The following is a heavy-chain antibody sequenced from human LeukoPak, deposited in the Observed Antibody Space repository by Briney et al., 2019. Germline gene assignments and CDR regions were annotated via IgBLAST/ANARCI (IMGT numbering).Heavy chain of an antibody. CDR2: IIPIFGTA. Sequence: SVKVSCKASGGTFSSYAISRVRQAPGQGLEWMGGIIPIFGTANYAQKFQGRVTITTDESTSTAYMELSSLRSEDTAVYYCARTPFVVPAAIFPWYFDLWGRGTLSLSPQ. CDR3: ARTPFVVPAAIFPWYFDL. V-gene: IGHV1-69*05. CDR1: GGTFSSYA. D-gene: IGHD2-2*02. J-gene: IGHJ2*01.